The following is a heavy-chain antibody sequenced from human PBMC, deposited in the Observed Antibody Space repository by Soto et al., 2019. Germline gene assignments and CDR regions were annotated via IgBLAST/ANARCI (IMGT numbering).Heavy chain of an antibody. J-gene: IGHJ6*02. Sequence: GASVKVSCKASGYTFTSYAMHWVRQAPGQRLEWMGWINAGNGNTKYSQKLQGRVTITRDTSASTAYMELSSLRSEDTAVYYCARDTAMLHYYYYYGMDVWGQGTTVTVSS. CDR3: ARDTAMLHYYYYYGMDV. D-gene: IGHD5-18*01. CDR1: GYTFTSYA. V-gene: IGHV1-3*01. CDR2: INAGNGNT.